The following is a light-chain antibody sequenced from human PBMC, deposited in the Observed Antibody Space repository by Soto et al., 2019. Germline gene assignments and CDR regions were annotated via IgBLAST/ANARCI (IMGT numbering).Light chain of an antibody. CDR2: GAS. J-gene: IGKJ1*01. V-gene: IGKV3-15*01. CDR3: QQYNNWPRT. CDR1: HSVSTN. Sequence: EILLSQSPANLSVSPGERATLACRASHSVSTNLAWYQQKPGQAPRLLIYGASTRDTGIAARFSGSGSGTEFTLTISRLQSEDFEVYSCQQYNNWPRTFGQGTKVDIK.